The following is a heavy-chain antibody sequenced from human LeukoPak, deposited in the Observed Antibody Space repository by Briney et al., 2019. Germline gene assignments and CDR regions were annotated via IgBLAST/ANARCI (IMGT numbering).Heavy chain of an antibody. Sequence: PGGSLRLSCTASGFTFSSYCMHWVRQAPGKGLVWVSRINSDGSSTSYADSVKGRFTISRDNAKNSLYLQMNSLRAEDTAVYYCARPSGYCSGGSCFPFDSWGQGTLVTVSS. D-gene: IGHD2-15*01. V-gene: IGHV3-74*01. CDR3: ARPSGYCSGGSCFPFDS. J-gene: IGHJ4*02. CDR2: INSDGSST. CDR1: GFTFSSYC.